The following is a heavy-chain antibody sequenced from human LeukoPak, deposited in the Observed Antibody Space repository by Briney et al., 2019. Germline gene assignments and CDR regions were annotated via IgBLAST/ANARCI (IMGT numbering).Heavy chain of an antibody. CDR1: GFTFSNYA. J-gene: IGHJ4*02. CDR2: ISGSGGST. CDR3: TRDRGAYNLYDY. V-gene: IGHV3-23*01. D-gene: IGHD1-1*01. Sequence: PGGSLRLSCAASGFTFSNYAMSWVRQPPGKGLEWVSGISGSGGSTYYTDSVKGRFTISRDTSRNTLYPQMNSLKTEDTAVYHCTRDRGAYNLYDYWGQGTLVTVSS.